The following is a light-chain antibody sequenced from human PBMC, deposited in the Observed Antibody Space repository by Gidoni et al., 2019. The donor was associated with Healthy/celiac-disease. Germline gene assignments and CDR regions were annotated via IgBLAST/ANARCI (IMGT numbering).Light chain of an antibody. CDR1: QSVSSY. J-gene: IGKJ4*01. CDR3: QQRSNWPFLT. CDR2: DAS. Sequence: ELVLTQSPATLSLSPGERATLSCRASQSVSSYLAWYQQKPGQAPRLLIYDASNRATGIPARFSGSGSGTDFTLTISSLEPEDFAVYYCQQRSNWPFLTFXGXTKVEIK. V-gene: IGKV3-11*01.